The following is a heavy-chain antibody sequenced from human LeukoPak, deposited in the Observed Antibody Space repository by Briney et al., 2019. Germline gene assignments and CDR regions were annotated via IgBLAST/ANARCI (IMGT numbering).Heavy chain of an antibody. V-gene: IGHV3-7*01. D-gene: IGHD3-3*01. CDR2: INHGGGER. J-gene: IGHJ4*02. CDR1: GFSISHYY. Sequence: GGSLRLSCAASGFSISHYYMSWVRQAPGKGPEWVANINHGGGERDYVDSVKGRFAIPRDNAKNSLYLQMNSLRAEDTAIYYCVAEYYDFSTGDNWGQGTLVTVSS. CDR3: VAEYYDFSTGDN.